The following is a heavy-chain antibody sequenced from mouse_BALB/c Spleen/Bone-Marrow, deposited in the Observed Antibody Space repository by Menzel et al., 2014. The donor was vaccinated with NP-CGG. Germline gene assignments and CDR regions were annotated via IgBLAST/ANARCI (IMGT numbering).Heavy chain of an antibody. CDR1: GFNIKDTY. Sequence: VQLQQSGAELVKPGASVKLSCTASGFNIKDTYMHWVKQRPEQGLEWIGRIDPANGNTKYDPKFQGKATITADKSSNTAFLHLSSLTSEDTAVYYCARDGNFFFAYWGQATPVNVSA. CDR2: IDPANGNT. J-gene: IGHJ3*01. V-gene: IGHV14-3*02. D-gene: IGHD2-1*01. CDR3: ARDGNFFFAY.